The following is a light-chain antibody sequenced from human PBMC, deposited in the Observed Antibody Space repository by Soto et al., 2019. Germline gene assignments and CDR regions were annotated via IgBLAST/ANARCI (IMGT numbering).Light chain of an antibody. CDR1: QSISSW. CDR3: QQYHSV. J-gene: IGKJ1*01. V-gene: IGKV1-5*03. CDR2: KSS. Sequence: IQMTQSPSTLSASVGDRVTITCRASQSISSWMAWYQQKPGKAPKLLSYKSSSLESGLPSRFSGSGSGTEFTLTISILEPDDFAIDCCQQYHSVFGQGTKVEIK.